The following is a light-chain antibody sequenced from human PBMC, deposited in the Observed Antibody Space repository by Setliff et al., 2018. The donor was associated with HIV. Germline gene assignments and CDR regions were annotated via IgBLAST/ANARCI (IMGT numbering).Light chain of an antibody. CDR1: SSDIGSYIL. Sequence: QSALTQPDSVSGSPGQSITISCTGTSSDIGSYILVSWYQQHPSRAPKLILYEITKRPSGVSNRFSGSKSGNTASLTISGLQAEDEADYYCCSYTGSSSYVFGGGTKVTVL. V-gene: IGLV2-23*02. CDR2: EIT. J-gene: IGLJ1*01. CDR3: CSYTGSSSYV.